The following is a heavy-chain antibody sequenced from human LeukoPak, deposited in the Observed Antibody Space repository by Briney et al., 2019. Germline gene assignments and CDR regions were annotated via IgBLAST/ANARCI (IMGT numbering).Heavy chain of an antibody. CDR2: IYYSGST. CDR1: GGSITSYY. V-gene: IGHV4-59*01. D-gene: IGHD5-18*01. J-gene: IGHJ4*02. Sequence: SETLSLTCTVSGGSITSYYWSWIRQPPGKGLEWIGYIYYSGSTNYNPSLKSRVTISVDRSKNQFSLKLSSVTAADTAVYYCARARGYSYGYEGIDYWGQGTLVTVSS. CDR3: ARARGYSYGYEGIDY.